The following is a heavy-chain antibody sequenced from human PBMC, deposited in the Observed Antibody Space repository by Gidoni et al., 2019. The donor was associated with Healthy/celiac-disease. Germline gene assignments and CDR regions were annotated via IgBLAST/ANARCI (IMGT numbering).Heavy chain of an antibody. D-gene: IGHD5-12*01. J-gene: IGHJ4*02. V-gene: IGHV1-18*01. Sequence: KLQGRVTMTTDTSTSTAYMELRSLRSDDTAVYYCARARGGYDASDYWGQGTLVTVSS. CDR3: ARARGGYDASDY.